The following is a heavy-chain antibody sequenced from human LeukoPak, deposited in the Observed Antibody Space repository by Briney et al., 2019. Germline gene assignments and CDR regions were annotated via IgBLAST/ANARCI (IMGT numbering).Heavy chain of an antibody. CDR3: ARRAGDYYDSSGYYFFDY. V-gene: IGHV3-7*01. J-gene: IGHJ4*02. D-gene: IGHD3-22*01. CDR2: IKQEGSEK. CDR1: GFTFSSYW. Sequence: GGSLRLSCAASGFTFSSYWMSWVRQAPGKGLEWVANIKQEGSEKYYVDSVKGRFTISRDNAKNSLYLQMNSLRAEDTAVYYCARRAGDYYDSSGYYFFDYWGQGTLVTVSS.